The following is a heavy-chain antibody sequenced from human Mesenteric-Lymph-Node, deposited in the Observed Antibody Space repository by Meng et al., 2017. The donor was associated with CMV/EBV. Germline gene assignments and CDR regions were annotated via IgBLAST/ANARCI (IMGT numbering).Heavy chain of an antibody. D-gene: IGHD2-2*01. Sequence: GESLKISCAASGFTFNDYGIHWVRQAPGKGPEWVAFIRYDGSNEYYGDSVKGRFTISRDNSKNTLYLQMNSLKSEDTAVYYCAKGLASYHLLLYYWGQGTLVTAPQ. CDR1: GFTFNDYG. CDR3: AKGLASYHLLLYY. V-gene: IGHV3-30*02. CDR2: IRYDGSNE. J-gene: IGHJ4*02.